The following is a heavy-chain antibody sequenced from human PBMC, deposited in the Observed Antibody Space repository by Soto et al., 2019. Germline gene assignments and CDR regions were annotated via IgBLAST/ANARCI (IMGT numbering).Heavy chain of an antibody. Sequence: LSLTCTVSGDSIRSPTFYWGWIRQSPGKGLEWIGSVYYTGTINHNPSLKSRVTISVDTSKNQFSLRVSSVTATDTALYYCARNRLGYFDYWGQGTLVTVSS. J-gene: IGHJ4*02. V-gene: IGHV4-39*01. CDR2: VYYTGTI. CDR3: ARNRLGYFDY. CDR1: GDSIRSPTFY.